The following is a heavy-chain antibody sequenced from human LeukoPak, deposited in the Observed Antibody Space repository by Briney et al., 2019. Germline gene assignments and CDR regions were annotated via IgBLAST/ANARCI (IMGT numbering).Heavy chain of an antibody. CDR3: ANGYSYGTAFDY. CDR1: GFTFSSYS. CDR2: ISSSSGYI. D-gene: IGHD5-18*01. J-gene: IGHJ4*02. V-gene: IGHV3-21*01. Sequence: PGGSLRLSCAASGFTFSSYSMNWVRQAPGKGLEWVSSISSSSGYIYYADSVKGRFTISRDNAKNSLYLQMNSLRAEDTAVYYCANGYSYGTAFDYWGQGTLVTVSS.